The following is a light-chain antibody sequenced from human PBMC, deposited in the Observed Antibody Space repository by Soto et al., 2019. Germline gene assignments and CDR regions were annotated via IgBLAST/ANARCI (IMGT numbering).Light chain of an antibody. V-gene: IGKV1-27*01. CDR3: QKYNGAPLT. CDR1: QGISIY. CDR2: DAS. J-gene: IGKJ4*01. Sequence: DIQMTQSPSSLSASVGDRVTITCRASQGISIYLAWYQQKPGKVPKLLIYDASTLQSGVPSRFSGSGSGTDFTLTISGLQPEDVATYYCQKYNGAPLTFGGGTEVEIK.